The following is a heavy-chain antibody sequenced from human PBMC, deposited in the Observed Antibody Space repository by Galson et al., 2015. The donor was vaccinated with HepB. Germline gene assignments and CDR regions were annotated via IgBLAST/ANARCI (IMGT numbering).Heavy chain of an antibody. D-gene: IGHD7-27*01. Sequence: SLRLSCAASGFNFSIYGMHWVRQAPGKGLEWLAIIWFDGSQKHYLDSVKGRFAISRDNSKNTLYLQMGRLRVEDTAMYYCVRAGTGDLAPMDTWGQGTPVSDSS. V-gene: IGHV3-33*01. CDR3: VRAGTGDLAPMDT. CDR1: GFNFSIYG. CDR2: IWFDGSQK. J-gene: IGHJ5*02.